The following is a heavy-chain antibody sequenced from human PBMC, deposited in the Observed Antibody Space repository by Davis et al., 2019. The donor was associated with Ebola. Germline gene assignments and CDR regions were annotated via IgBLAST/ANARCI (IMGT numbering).Heavy chain of an antibody. CDR2: IIPILGVG. CDR1: GGTFSSYA. D-gene: IGHD1-1*01. J-gene: IGHJ5*02. Sequence: SVKVSCKTSGGTFSSYAISWVRQAPGQGLEWMGRIIPILGVGNYAQKFQGRVTLTADKSTSTAYIEVSSLRSEDTAAYFCARDRDDLDGWFDPWGQGTLVTVSS. CDR3: ARDRDDLDGWFDP. V-gene: IGHV1-69*04.